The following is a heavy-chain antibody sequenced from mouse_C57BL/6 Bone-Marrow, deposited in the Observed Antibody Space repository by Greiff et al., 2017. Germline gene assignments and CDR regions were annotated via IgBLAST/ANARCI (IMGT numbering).Heavy chain of an antibody. D-gene: IGHD1-1*01. CDR2: ISYDGSN. CDR1: GYSITSGYY. Sequence: DVKLQESGPGLVKPSQSLSLTSSVTGYSITSGYYWNWIRQFPGNKLEWMGYISYDGSNNYNPSLKNRISITRDTSKNTFFLKLNSVTTEDTATYYCTDYYGSSYDYWGQGTTLTVSS. J-gene: IGHJ2*01. CDR3: TDYYGSSYDY. V-gene: IGHV3-6*01.